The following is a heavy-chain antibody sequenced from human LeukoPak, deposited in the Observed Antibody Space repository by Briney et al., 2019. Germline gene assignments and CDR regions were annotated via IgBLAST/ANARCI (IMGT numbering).Heavy chain of an antibody. Sequence: SVKVSCKASGGTFSSYAISWVRQAPGQGLEWMGGIIPIFGTANYAQKFQGRVTITTDESTSTAYMELSSLRSEDTAVYYCAGSGSYYNHYYYYMDVWGKGTTVTVSS. CDR3: AGSGSYYNHYYYYMDV. J-gene: IGHJ6*03. V-gene: IGHV1-69*05. D-gene: IGHD3-10*01. CDR1: GGTFSSYA. CDR2: IIPIFGTA.